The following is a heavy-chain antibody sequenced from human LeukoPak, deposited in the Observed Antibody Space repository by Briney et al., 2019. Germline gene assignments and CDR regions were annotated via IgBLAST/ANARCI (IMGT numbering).Heavy chain of an antibody. D-gene: IGHD5-18*01. V-gene: IGHV4-34*01. CDR2: INHSGST. CDR1: GGSFSGYY. J-gene: IGHJ4*02. CDR3: ARADVDTAMVMDY. Sequence: SETLSLTCAVYGGSFSGYYWSWIRQPPGKGLEWIGEINHSGSTNYNPSLKSRVTISVDTSKNQFSLKLSSVTAADTAVYYCARADVDTAMVMDYWGQGTLVTVSS.